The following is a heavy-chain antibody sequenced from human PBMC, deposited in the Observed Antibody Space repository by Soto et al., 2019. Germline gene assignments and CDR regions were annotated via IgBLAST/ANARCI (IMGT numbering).Heavy chain of an antibody. CDR2: IYWDADK. J-gene: IGHJ4*02. CDR1: GFSFSTDGMG. V-gene: IGHV2-5*02. CDR3: AHVYWAASGTRYYFDY. Sequence: QITLKESGPTLVKPTQTLTLTCTFSGFSFSTDGMGVGWIRQPPGKALEWLALIYWDADKRFSPSQKSRLTITKDGSRNQVVLTLTNMDPADTATYYCAHVYWAASGTRYYFDYWGQGTLVTVSS. D-gene: IGHD1-7*01.